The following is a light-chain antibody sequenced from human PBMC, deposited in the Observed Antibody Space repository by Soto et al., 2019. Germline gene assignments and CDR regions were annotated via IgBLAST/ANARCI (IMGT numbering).Light chain of an antibody. J-gene: IGKJ1*01. CDR1: QTISDW. Sequence: DIQMTQSPSTLSASVGDRVTITCRASQTISDWLAWYQQKPGKAPNLLIYKASTLDTGVPSRFSGSGSGTEFTLTITSLQPDDYATYYCQQYNTFPWTFGQGTKVEI. V-gene: IGKV1-5*03. CDR2: KAS. CDR3: QQYNTFPWT.